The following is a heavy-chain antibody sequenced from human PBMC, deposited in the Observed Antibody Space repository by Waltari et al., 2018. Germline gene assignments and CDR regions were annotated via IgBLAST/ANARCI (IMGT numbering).Heavy chain of an antibody. Sequence: EVQLVESGGGLVQPGGSLRLSCAASGFTFSSYWMSWVRQAPGKGLEWVANIKQDGSEKYYGDSVKGRFTISRDNAKNSLYLQMNSLRAEDTAVYYCARPRPDFWSGYLFDYWGQGTLVTVSS. V-gene: IGHV3-7*01. D-gene: IGHD3-3*01. CDR3: ARPRPDFWSGYLFDY. CDR1: GFTFSSYW. J-gene: IGHJ4*02. CDR2: IKQDGSEK.